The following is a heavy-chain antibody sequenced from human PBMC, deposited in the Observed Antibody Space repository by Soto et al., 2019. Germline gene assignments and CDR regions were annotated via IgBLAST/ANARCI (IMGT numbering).Heavy chain of an antibody. Sequence: GGSLRLSCTASGFTFSSYVMGWVRQAPGKGLEWVSVISGSGGSTNYADSVKGRFTISRDNSKNTLSLQMNSLRAEDTAVYYCAKRGGSYRYFDYWGQGTLVTVSS. CDR2: ISGSGGST. V-gene: IGHV3-23*01. D-gene: IGHD1-26*01. CDR3: AKRGGSYRYFDY. CDR1: GFTFSSYV. J-gene: IGHJ4*02.